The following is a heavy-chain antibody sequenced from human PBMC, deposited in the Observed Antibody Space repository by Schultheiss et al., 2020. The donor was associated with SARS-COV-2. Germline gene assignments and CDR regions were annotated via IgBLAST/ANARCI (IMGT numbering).Heavy chain of an antibody. CDR1: GYAFTGYG. CDR3: ARDEGGADP. J-gene: IGHJ5*02. D-gene: IGHD3-16*01. CDR2: ISPHNANT. Sequence: GESLKISCKASGYAFTGYGISWVRQAPGQGLEWMGWISPHNANTRYAQKFQGRVTLTTETSTSTVYMDLRSLRSDDTAIYYCARDEGGADPWGQGTLVTVSS. V-gene: IGHV1-18*04.